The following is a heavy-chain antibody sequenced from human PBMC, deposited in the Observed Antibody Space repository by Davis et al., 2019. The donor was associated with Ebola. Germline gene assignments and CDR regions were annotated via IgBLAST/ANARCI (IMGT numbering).Heavy chain of an antibody. CDR1: GFTFSTYG. V-gene: IGHV3-23*01. CDR3: VRENRFFDS. Sequence: PGGSLRLSCAASGFTFSTYGMGWVRRAPGKGLEWVSAIGGSGDRTYYADSVKGRFTISRDNAKNSLYLQMNRLRVEDTAVYYCVRENRFFDSWGQGTLVTVSS. CDR2: IGGSGDRT. J-gene: IGHJ4*02.